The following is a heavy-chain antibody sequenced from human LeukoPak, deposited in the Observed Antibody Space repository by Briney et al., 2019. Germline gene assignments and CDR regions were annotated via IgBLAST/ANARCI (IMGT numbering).Heavy chain of an antibody. Sequence: SVKVSCKASGGTFSSYAISWVRQAPGQGLEWMGGIIPIFGTANYAQKFQGRVTITADKSTSTAYMELSSLRSEDTAVYYCARVGATFGWFDPWGQGTLVTVSS. D-gene: IGHD1-26*01. J-gene: IGHJ5*02. V-gene: IGHV1-69*06. CDR2: IIPIFGTA. CDR3: ARVGATFGWFDP. CDR1: GGTFSSYA.